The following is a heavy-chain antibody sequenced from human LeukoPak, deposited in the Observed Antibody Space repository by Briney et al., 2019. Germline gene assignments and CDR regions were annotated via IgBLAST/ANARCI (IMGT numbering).Heavy chain of an antibody. D-gene: IGHD6-13*01. V-gene: IGHV3-30*02. CDR1: GFTFSSYG. Sequence: GGSLRLSCAASGFTFSSYGMYWVRQAPGKGLEWVAFTRYDGSNKYYADSVKGRFTISRDNAKNSLYLQMNSLRAEDTAVYYCAREQPPIAAASGYWGQGTLVTVSS. J-gene: IGHJ4*02. CDR3: AREQPPIAAASGY. CDR2: TRYDGSNK.